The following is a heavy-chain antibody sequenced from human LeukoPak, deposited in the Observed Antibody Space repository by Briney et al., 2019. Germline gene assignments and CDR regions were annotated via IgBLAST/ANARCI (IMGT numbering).Heavy chain of an antibody. V-gene: IGHV3-30-3*01. D-gene: IGHD3-10*01. CDR2: TSYDGSNQ. CDR1: GFTFSSYA. J-gene: IGHJ6*02. CDR3: ARDQLGYFGMDV. Sequence: GGSLRFSCAASGFTFSSYAMHWVRQAPGKGLEWVALTSYDGSNQYYADSVMGRFTISRDNSKNTLYLQMSSLRAEDTAVYYCARDQLGYFGMDVWGQGTTVTVSS.